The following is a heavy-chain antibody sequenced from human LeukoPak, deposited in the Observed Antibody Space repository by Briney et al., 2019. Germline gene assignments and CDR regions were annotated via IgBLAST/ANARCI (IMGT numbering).Heavy chain of an antibody. CDR3: ARVYYDSSAPDAFDI. Sequence: ASVKVSCKASGYTFTGYYMHWVRQAPGQGLEWMGRINPNSGGTNYAQKFQGRGTMTRDTSISTAYMELSRLRSDDTAVYYCARVYYDSSAPDAFDIWGQGTMVTVSS. CDR2: INPNSGGT. D-gene: IGHD3-22*01. CDR1: GYTFTGYY. V-gene: IGHV1-2*06. J-gene: IGHJ3*02.